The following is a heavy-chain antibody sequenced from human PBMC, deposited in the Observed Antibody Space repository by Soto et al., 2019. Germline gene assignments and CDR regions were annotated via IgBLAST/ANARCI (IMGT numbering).Heavy chain of an antibody. Sequence: SETLSLTCTVSGGSISSYYWSWIRQPPGKGLEWIGYIYYSGSTNYNPSFKNRVTISVDTSKNQFSLKLSPVTAADTAVYYCARYQTSGYDYYYYGMDVWGQGTTVTVSS. V-gene: IGHV4-59*08. CDR1: GGSISSYY. J-gene: IGHJ6*02. CDR2: IYYSGST. CDR3: ARYQTSGYDYYYYGMDV. D-gene: IGHD5-12*01.